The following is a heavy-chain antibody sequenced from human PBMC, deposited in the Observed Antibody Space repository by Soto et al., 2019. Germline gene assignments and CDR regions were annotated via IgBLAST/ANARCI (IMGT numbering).Heavy chain of an antibody. CDR2: IYPGDSDT. V-gene: IGHV5-51*01. Sequence: GESLKISCKGSGYSFTSYWIGWVRQMPGKGLEWMGIIYPGDSDTRYSPSFQGQVTISADKSISTAYLQWSSLKASDTAMYYCAIRMSLGGVIAFDAFDIWGQGTMVTVSS. CDR1: GYSFTSYW. CDR3: AIRMSLGGVIAFDAFDI. D-gene: IGHD3-16*02. J-gene: IGHJ3*02.